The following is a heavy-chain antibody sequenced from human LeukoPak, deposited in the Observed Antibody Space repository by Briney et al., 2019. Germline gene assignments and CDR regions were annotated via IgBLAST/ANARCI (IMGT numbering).Heavy chain of an antibody. V-gene: IGHV3-30*01. Sequence: GGSLRLSCAASGFTFTTYALNWVRQAPGKGLEWVAVISYDASPEYYADSVKGRSTISRDNSKNTLYLQMNGLRPEDTAVCYCARGGTGTTWRTYYFEYWGQGALVTVSS. J-gene: IGHJ4*02. D-gene: IGHD1-1*01. CDR2: ISYDASPE. CDR1: GFTFTTYA. CDR3: ARGGTGTTWRTYYFEY.